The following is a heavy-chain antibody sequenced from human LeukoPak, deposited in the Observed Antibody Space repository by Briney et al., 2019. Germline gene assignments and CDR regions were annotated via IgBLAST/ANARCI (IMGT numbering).Heavy chain of an antibody. Sequence: GESLKISCKGSEYNFINSWINWVRQAPGQGLEWMGGISPYNGNTDYAQKLQGRVTMTTDTSTSTAYMELRSLRSDDTAVYYCARPSDSSGGDAFDIWGQGTMVIVSS. J-gene: IGHJ3*02. CDR1: EYNFINSW. V-gene: IGHV1-18*04. CDR3: ARPSDSSGGDAFDI. D-gene: IGHD2-15*01. CDR2: ISPYNGNT.